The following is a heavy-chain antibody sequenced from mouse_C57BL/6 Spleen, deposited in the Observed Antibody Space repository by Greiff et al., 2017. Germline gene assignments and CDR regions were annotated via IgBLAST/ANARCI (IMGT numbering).Heavy chain of an antibody. CDR2: IDPETGGT. V-gene: IGHV1-15*01. D-gene: IGHD3-2*02. Sequence: QVQLQQSGAELVRPGASVTLSCKASGYTFTDYEMHWVKQTPVHGLEWIGAIDPETGGTAYNQKFKGKAILTADKSSSTAYMELRSLTSEDSAVYYCASSDSSGLWFAYWGQGTLVTGSA. CDR1: GYTFTDYE. CDR3: ASSDSSGLWFAY. J-gene: IGHJ3*01.